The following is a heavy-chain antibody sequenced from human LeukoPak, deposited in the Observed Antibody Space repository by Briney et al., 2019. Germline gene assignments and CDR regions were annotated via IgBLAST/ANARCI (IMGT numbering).Heavy chain of an antibody. CDR3: ARQPASSGHDAFDI. V-gene: IGHV4-34*01. Sequence: SETLSLTCAVYGGSFSGYYWSWIRQPPGKGLEWIGEINHSGSTNYNPSLKSRVTISVDTSKNQFSLKLSSVTAADTAVYYCARQPASSGHDAFDIWGQGTMVTVSS. CDR1: GGSFSGYY. CDR2: INHSGST. J-gene: IGHJ3*02. D-gene: IGHD3-22*01.